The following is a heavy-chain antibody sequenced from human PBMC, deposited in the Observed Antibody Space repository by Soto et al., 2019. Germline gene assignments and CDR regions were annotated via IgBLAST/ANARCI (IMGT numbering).Heavy chain of an antibody. V-gene: IGHV3-7*01. CDR1: GFTFSTYW. CDR2: INQDGSQK. Sequence: QPGGSLRLSCAASGFTFSTYWMTWVRQAPGKGLEWVANINQDGSQKYYVDSVKGRFTISRDNARNSLYLQLSSLRADDKAMLYCARSSGYHDTYPTNQYFHHWGHGTLVTVSS. D-gene: IGHD5-18*01. CDR3: ARSSGYHDTYPTNQYFHH. J-gene: IGHJ1*01.